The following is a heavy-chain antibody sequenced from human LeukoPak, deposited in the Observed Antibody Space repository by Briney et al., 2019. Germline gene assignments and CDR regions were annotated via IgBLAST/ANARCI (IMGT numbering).Heavy chain of an antibody. Sequence: SETLSLTCTVSGYSISSGYYWGWIRQPPGKGLEWIGSIYHSGSTYYNPSLKSRVTISVDTSKNQFSLKLSSVTAADTAVYYCARNLDPSYCTSTSCSNWFDPWGQGTLVTVSS. D-gene: IGHD2-2*01. CDR3: ARNLDPSYCTSTSCSNWFDP. J-gene: IGHJ5*02. V-gene: IGHV4-38-2*02. CDR1: GYSISSGYY. CDR2: IYHSGST.